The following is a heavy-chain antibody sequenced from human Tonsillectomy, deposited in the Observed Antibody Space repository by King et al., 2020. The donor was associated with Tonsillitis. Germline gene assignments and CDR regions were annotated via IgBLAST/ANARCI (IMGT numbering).Heavy chain of an antibody. Sequence: VQLVESGGGLVQPGGSLRLSCAASGFTFSNYAMNWVRQAPGKGLEGVSSISESGDPTEYADSVRGRFTISRVNSRNTLYLQLNTLRADDTAVYYCAKQFLDASWGQGTLVTVSS. D-gene: IGHD1-1*01. CDR2: ISESGDPT. CDR3: AKQFLDAS. J-gene: IGHJ4*02. V-gene: IGHV3-23*04. CDR1: GFTFSNYA.